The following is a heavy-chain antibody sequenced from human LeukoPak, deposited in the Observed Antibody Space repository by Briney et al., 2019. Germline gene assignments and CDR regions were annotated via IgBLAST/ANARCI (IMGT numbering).Heavy chain of an antibody. CDR2: TFDSGST. J-gene: IGHJ4*02. CDR1: GGSISGYL. Sequence: SEILSLTCTVSGGSISGYLWSWIRQPAGKGLEWVGRTFDSGSTSYNPSLESRVTMSVDTPKNQFSLRLSSVTAADTAVYYCARASEGWYYYDSSGYYYFDYWGQGTLVTVSS. V-gene: IGHV4-4*07. D-gene: IGHD3-22*01. CDR3: ARASEGWYYYDSSGYYYFDY.